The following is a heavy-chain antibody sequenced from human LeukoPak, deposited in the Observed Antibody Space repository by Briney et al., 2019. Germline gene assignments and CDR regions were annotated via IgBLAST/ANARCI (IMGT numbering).Heavy chain of an antibody. J-gene: IGHJ4*02. D-gene: IGHD2-2*01. CDR2: IYPGDSDT. CDR3: ARPSYCSSTSCYWSFDY. Sequence: GESLKISCKGSGYSFTSYWIGWVRQMPGKGLEWMGIIYPGDSDTRCSPSFQGQVTISADKSISTAYLQWSSLKASDTAMYYCARPSYCSSTSCYWSFDYWGQGTLVTVSS. CDR1: GYSFTSYW. V-gene: IGHV5-51*01.